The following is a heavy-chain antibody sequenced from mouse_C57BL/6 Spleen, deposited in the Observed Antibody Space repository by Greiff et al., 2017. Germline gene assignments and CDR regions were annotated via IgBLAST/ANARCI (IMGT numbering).Heavy chain of an antibody. CDR3: ARNDYGNFPMDY. CDR2: INPGSGGT. J-gene: IGHJ4*01. D-gene: IGHD2-1*01. Sequence: QVHVKQSGAELVRPGTSVKVSCKASGYAFTNYLIEWVKQRPGQGLEWIGVINPGSGGTNYNEKFKGKATLTADKSSSTAYMQLSNLTSEDSAVYFCARNDYGNFPMDYWGQGTSVTVSS. V-gene: IGHV1-54*01. CDR1: GYAFTNYL.